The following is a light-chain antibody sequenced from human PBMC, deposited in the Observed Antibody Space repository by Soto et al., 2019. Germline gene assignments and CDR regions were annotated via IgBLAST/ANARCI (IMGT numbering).Light chain of an antibody. V-gene: IGKV1-5*03. CDR2: KAS. J-gene: IGKJ1*01. Sequence: DIQMTQSPSTLSGSVGDRVTITCRASQTISSWLAWYQQKPGKAPKLLIYKASTLKSGVPSRFSGTGSGTEFTITISTLQPDDFANYYCQQYNSYPWTFGQGTKVDIK. CDR3: QQYNSYPWT. CDR1: QTISSW.